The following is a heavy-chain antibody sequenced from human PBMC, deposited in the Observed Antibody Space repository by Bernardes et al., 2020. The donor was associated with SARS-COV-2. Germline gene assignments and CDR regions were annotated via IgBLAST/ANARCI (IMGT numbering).Heavy chain of an antibody. Sequence: GGSLRLSCAASGFTFSSYWMSWVRQAPGTGLEWVANIKQDGSEKYYVDSVKGRFTISRDNAKNSLYLQMNSLRAEDTAVYYCASSAIGDSSGEYYEVRDYWCQRTLVRVAS. CDR2: IKQDGSEK. D-gene: IGHD3-22*01. CDR1: GFTFSSYW. CDR3: ASSAIGDSSGEYYEVRDY. V-gene: IGHV3-7*01. J-gene: IGHJ4*02.